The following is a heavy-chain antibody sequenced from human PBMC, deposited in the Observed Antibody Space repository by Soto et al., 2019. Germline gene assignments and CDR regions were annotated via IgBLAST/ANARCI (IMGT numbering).Heavy chain of an antibody. V-gene: IGHV4-34*01. D-gene: IGHD2-21*01. CDR3: ATLVLFSWIDY. CDR2: ISHSGTS. J-gene: IGHJ4*02. CDR1: GGSLSAYY. Sequence: SETLSLTCAVYGGSLSAYYWSWVRQTPGKGLEWIGEISHSGTSNYNPSLKSRVTISADMSKNQFFLKLNSVTAADTAVYYCATLVLFSWIDYWGQGTLVTVSS.